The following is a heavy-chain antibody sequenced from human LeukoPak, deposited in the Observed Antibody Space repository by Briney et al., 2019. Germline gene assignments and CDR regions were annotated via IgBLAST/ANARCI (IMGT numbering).Heavy chain of an antibody. J-gene: IGHJ3*02. CDR2: ISSSGSTI. D-gene: IGHD4-11*01. CDR3: ARSADYLHDAFDI. CDR1: GFTFSSYE. Sequence: GGSLRLSCAASGFTFSSYEKNWVRQAPGKGLEWVSYISSSGSTIYYADSVKGRFTISRDNAKNSLYLQMNSLRAEDTAVYYCARSADYLHDAFDIWGQGTMVTVSS. V-gene: IGHV3-48*03.